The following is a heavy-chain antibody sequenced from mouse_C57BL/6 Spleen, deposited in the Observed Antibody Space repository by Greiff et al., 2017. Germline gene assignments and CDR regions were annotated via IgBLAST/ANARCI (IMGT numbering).Heavy chain of an antibody. CDR3: ARGGYSYFDY. CDR1: GYAFSSSW. D-gene: IGHD2-3*01. J-gene: IGHJ2*01. Sequence: VQLQQSGPELVKPGASVKISCKASGYAFSSSWMNWVKQRPGKGLEWIGRIYPGDGDTNYNGKFKGKATLTADKSSSTAYMQLSSLTSADSAVYFCARGGYSYFDYWGQGTTLTVSS. V-gene: IGHV1-82*01. CDR2: IYPGDGDT.